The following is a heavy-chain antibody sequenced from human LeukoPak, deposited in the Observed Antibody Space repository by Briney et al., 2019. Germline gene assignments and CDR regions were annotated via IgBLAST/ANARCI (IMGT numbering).Heavy chain of an antibody. J-gene: IGHJ2*01. CDR1: GFTFSSYW. Sequence: GGSLRLSCAASGFTFSSYWMHWVRHAPGKGLVWVSHINNDGGSITYADSVKGRFTISRDNAKHTVFLQMNSLRAEDTAVYYCARVGTNWYFDLWGRGALVTVSS. CDR3: ARVGTNWYFDL. D-gene: IGHD3-10*01. CDR2: INNDGGSI. V-gene: IGHV3-74*01.